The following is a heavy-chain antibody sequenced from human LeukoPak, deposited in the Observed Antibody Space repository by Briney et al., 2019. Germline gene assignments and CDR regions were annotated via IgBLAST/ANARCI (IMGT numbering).Heavy chain of an antibody. CDR2: ISSSSTYI. D-gene: IGHD2-2*01. CDR1: GFPFDSYG. Sequence: NPGGSLRLSCAASGFPFDSYGMNWVRQAPGKGLEWISSISSSSTYIYYADSVKGRFTISRDNAKNSLYLQMNSLRAEDTAVHYCARAYCSSTRCSYYVVSWGQGPVVTVSS. V-gene: IGHV3-21*01. CDR3: ARAYCSSTRCSYYVVS. J-gene: IGHJ4*02.